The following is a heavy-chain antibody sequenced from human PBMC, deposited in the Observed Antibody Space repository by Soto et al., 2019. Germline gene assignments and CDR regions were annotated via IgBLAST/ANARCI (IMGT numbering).Heavy chain of an antibody. J-gene: IGHJ4*02. D-gene: IGHD4-17*01. Sequence: QVFLVQSGAEVKKPGASVKVSCKTSGYTFTTYYMHWVRQAPGQGLEWMGVINPSDGSTYSAQKFQGRVTMTRDTSTSTVYLELSSLRAEDSAMYYCVRDRFGYSDSGDWGQGTLVTVSS. CDR1: GYTFTTYY. CDR3: VRDRFGYSDSGD. V-gene: IGHV1-46*01. CDR2: INPSDGST.